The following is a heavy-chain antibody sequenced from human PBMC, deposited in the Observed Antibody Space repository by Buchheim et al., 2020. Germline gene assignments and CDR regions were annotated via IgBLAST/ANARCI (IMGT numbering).Heavy chain of an antibody. D-gene: IGHD3-3*01. Sequence: DVQLLESGGGLIQPGGSLRLSCAASGFTFSNYAMSWVRQAPGKGLEWVSSISGNIINTYYADSMKGRFTVSRDNFKNMLYLQMGTLRVEDTAAYYCAKSVDFSAYYGMDVWGQGTT. J-gene: IGHJ6*02. CDR1: GFTFSNYA. CDR2: ISGNIINT. V-gene: IGHV3-23*01. CDR3: AKSVDFSAYYGMDV.